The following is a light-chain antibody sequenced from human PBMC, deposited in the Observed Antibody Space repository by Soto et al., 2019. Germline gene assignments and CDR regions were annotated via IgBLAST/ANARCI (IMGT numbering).Light chain of an antibody. CDR1: QSISRW. Sequence: EIKMTQSPATLSLSPGDRVTITCRASQSISRWLAWHQQKPGKAHRLLIYKASSLESGVPSRFSGSGSGTDFTLTISSLQPDDVATYCSQLYDCYLPTFGQGTKVEIK. CDR3: QLYDCYLPT. V-gene: IGKV1-5*03. J-gene: IGKJ1*01. CDR2: KAS.